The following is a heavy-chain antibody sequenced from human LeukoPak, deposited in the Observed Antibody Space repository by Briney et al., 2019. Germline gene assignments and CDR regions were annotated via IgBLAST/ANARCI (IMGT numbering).Heavy chain of an antibody. V-gene: IGHV3-23*01. Sequence: RGSLRLSCADSGFTFSNYAMNWVRQAPGEGLEWVSLIIGSIGATFYADSVKGRFTISRDTSKNTLYLQMNSLRAEDTAVYYCVKGGYDYIEIGYFDYWGQGALVTVSS. CDR2: IIGSIGAT. J-gene: IGHJ4*02. CDR1: GFTFSNYA. CDR3: VKGGYDYIEIGYFDY. D-gene: IGHD5-12*01.